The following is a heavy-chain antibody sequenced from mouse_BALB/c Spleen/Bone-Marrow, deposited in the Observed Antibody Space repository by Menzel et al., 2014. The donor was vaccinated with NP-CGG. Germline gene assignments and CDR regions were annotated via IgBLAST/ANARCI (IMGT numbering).Heavy chain of an antibody. J-gene: IGHJ2*01. Sequence: VQLQQSGAELVRPGALVKLSCKASGFNIKDYYMHWVKQRPEQGLEWIGWIDPENGNTIYDPKFQGKASITADTSSNTAYLQLGSLTSEDTAVYYCARHYYGTSYVGYFDYWGQGTTLTVSS. CDR3: ARHYYGTSYVGYFDY. V-gene: IGHV14-1*02. CDR2: IDPENGNT. CDR1: GFNIKDYY. D-gene: IGHD1-1*01.